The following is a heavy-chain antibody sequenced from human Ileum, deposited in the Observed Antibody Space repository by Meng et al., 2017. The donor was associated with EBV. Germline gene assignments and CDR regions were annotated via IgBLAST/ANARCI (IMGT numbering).Heavy chain of an antibody. D-gene: IGHD2-2*02. CDR2: IYRGGGT. V-gene: IGHV4-4*02. CDR1: VCSIGSSDW. CDR3: ARVRVIPAAIGFDY. Sequence: RESGPGLGNACGPLSLHCAFPVCSIGSSDWWCWVRQPPGKGLAGIGEIYRGGGTNYNASLKSRVTISVDTSKNHFSLKLNSVTAADTAVYYCARVRVIPAAIGFDYWGQGTLVTVSS. J-gene: IGHJ4*02.